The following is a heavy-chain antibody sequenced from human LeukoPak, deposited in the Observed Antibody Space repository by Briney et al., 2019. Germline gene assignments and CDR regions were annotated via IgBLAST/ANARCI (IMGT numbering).Heavy chain of an antibody. J-gene: IGHJ3*02. D-gene: IGHD6-19*01. CDR2: IYSGGSI. CDR1: GFTVSSNY. CDR3: ARLRPGIAVAPHAAFDI. V-gene: IGHV3-53*01. Sequence: GGSLRLSCAASGFTVSSNYMSWVRQAPGKGLEWVSVIYSGGSIYYADSVKGRFTISRDNAKNSLYLQMNSLRAEDTAVYYCARLRPGIAVAPHAAFDIWGQGTMVTVSS.